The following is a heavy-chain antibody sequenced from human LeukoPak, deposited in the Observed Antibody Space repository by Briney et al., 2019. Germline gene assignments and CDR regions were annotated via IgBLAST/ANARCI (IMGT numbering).Heavy chain of an antibody. CDR3: ARSMSKYYDFWSGHYGMDV. Sequence: SETLSLTCTVSGGSISSYYWSWIRQPPGKGLEWIGYIYYSGSTYYNPSLKSRVTISVDTSKNQFSLKLSSVTAADTAVYYCARSMSKYYDFWSGHYGMDVWGQGTTVTVSS. CDR2: IYYSGST. CDR1: GGSISSYY. J-gene: IGHJ6*02. V-gene: IGHV4-59*12. D-gene: IGHD3-3*01.